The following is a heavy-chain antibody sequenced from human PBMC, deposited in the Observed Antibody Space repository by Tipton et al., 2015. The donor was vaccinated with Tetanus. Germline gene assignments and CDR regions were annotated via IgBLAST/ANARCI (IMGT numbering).Heavy chain of an antibody. CDR3: ARDRGDYIYYGMDV. V-gene: IGHV1-2*02. Sequence: QLVQSGAEVKKPGASVKVSCKASGYTFTGYYIYWVRQAPGQGLEWMGWIDPNSGGTVYAQKFQGRVTMTRDTSISTAYMELSSPRSDDAAVYYCARDRGDYIYYGMDVWGPGTTVTVS. J-gene: IGHJ6*02. CDR2: IDPNSGGT. CDR1: GYTFTGYY.